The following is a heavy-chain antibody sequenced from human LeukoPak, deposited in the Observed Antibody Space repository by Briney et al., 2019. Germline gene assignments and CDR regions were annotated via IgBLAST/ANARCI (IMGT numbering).Heavy chain of an antibody. J-gene: IGHJ4*02. CDR3: ARQIYGDHGFDY. V-gene: IGHV4-59*08. Sequence: SETLSLTCTVSGGSVSSYYWSWIRQPPGKGLEWIGYIYYSGSTNYNPSLKSRVTISVDTSKNQFSLKLSSVTAADTAVYYCARQIYGDHGFDYWGQGTLVTVSS. CDR2: IYYSGST. CDR1: GGSVSSYY. D-gene: IGHD4-17*01.